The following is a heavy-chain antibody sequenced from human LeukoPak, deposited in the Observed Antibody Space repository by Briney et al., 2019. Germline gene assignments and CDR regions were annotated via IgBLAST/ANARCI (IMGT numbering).Heavy chain of an antibody. CDR2: IHTSGNT. V-gene: IGHV4-4*07. D-gene: IGHD5/OR15-5a*01. CDR1: GGPISGYY. J-gene: IGHJ4*02. Sequence: SETLSLTCTVSGGPISGYYWSWIRQPAGKRLEWIGRIHTSGNTNYNPSLKSRVTMSVDTSKNQFSLKLTSITAADTAVYYCARDGVSISHDYWGQGTLVTVSS. CDR3: ARDGVSISHDY.